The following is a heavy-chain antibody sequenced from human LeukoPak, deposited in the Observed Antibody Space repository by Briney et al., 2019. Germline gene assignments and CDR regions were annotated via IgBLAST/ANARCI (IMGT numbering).Heavy chain of an antibody. CDR2: ISRSSSYI. CDR1: GFTFSSYS. D-gene: IGHD5-24*01. CDR3: ARVEMATITDY. Sequence: GGSLRLSCAASGFTFSSYSMNWVRQAPGKGLEWVSSISRSSSYIYYADSVKGRFTISRDNAKNSLYLQMNSLRAEDTAVYYCARVEMATITDYWGQGTLVTVSS. J-gene: IGHJ4*02. V-gene: IGHV3-21*01.